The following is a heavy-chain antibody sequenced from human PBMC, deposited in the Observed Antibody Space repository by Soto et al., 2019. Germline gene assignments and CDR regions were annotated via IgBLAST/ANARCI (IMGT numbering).Heavy chain of an antibody. V-gene: IGHV1-3*01. CDR1: GYTFSNYG. Sequence: QVHLVQSGAEVKKPGASVKLYCKASGYTFSNYGIHWVRQAPGQRLEWMGWINAGNGNTKYSEKFQGRVTMTRDTSASTGYMELSSLRSEDTAVYFCARSGYSSGWYHWYFDFWGRGTLVTVSS. CDR3: ARSGYSSGWYHWYFDF. CDR2: INAGNGNT. J-gene: IGHJ2*01. D-gene: IGHD6-19*01.